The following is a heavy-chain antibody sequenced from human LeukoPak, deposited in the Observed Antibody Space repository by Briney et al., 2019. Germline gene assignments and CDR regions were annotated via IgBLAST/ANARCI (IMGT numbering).Heavy chain of an antibody. D-gene: IGHD6-19*01. CDR3: ASPPSSSGWYRAEYFQH. J-gene: IGHJ1*01. Sequence: GGSLRLSCAASGFTFSSYAMHWVRQAPGKGLEWVAVISYDGSNKYYADSVKGRFTISRDNSKNTLYLQMNSLRAEDTAVYYCASPPSSSGWYRAEYFQHWGQGTLVTVSS. CDR1: GFTFSSYA. V-gene: IGHV3-30*04. CDR2: ISYDGSNK.